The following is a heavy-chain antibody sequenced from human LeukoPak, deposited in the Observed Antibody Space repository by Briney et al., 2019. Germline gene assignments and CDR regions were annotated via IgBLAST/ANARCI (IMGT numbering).Heavy chain of an antibody. D-gene: IGHD3-10*01. Sequence: RGGSLRLSCAASGFTFSSYAMSWVRQAPGKGLEWVSAISGSGGSTYYADSVKGRFTISRDNSKNTLYLQMNSLRAEDTAVYFCSGSYFYYYGMDVWGQGTTVTVSS. V-gene: IGHV3-23*01. CDR2: ISGSGGST. J-gene: IGHJ6*01. CDR3: SGSYFYYYGMDV. CDR1: GFTFSSYA.